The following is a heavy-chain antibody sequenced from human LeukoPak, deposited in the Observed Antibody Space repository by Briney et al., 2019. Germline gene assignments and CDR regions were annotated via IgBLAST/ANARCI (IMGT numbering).Heavy chain of an antibody. J-gene: IGHJ4*02. Sequence: PGGSLRLSCAASGFTFSSYSMNWVRQAPGKGLEWVSSISSSSSYIYYADSVKGRFIISRDNAKNSLYLQMNSLRAEDTAVYYCARAHSGWNYYFDYWGQGTLVTVSS. V-gene: IGHV3-21*01. CDR2: ISSSSSYI. D-gene: IGHD6-19*01. CDR1: GFTFSSYS. CDR3: ARAHSGWNYYFDY.